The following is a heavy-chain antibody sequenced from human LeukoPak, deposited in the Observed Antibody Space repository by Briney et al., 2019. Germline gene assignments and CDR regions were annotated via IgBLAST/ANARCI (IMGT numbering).Heavy chain of an antibody. V-gene: IGHV3-23*01. D-gene: IGHD1-26*01. CDR2: ITGSANNA. J-gene: IGHJ5*02. Sequence: PGGSLRLSCVASGFTFSTFAMNWVRQSPGKGLEWISTITGSANNASYSDSVKGRFTICRDNSKNTLYLQMNSLRVEETAVYFCPKDPLWDRHPESWGQGTLVTVSS. CDR1: GFTFSTFA. CDR3: PKDPLWDRHPES.